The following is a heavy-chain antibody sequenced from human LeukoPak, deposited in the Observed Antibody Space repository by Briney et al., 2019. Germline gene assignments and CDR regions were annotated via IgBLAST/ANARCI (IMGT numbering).Heavy chain of an antibody. CDR2: IYHSGST. D-gene: IGHD6-13*01. V-gene: IGHV4-59*04. Sequence: SETLSLTCTVSGGSLSSYYWSWIRQPPGKGLEWIGYIYHSGSTYYNPSLKSRVTISVDRSKNQSSLKLSSVTAADTAVYYCAVRSAAADWFDPWGQGTLVTVSS. CDR1: GGSLSSYY. J-gene: IGHJ5*02. CDR3: AVRSAAADWFDP.